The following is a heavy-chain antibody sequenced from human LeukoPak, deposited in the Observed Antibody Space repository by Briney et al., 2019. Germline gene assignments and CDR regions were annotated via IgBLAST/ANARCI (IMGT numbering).Heavy chain of an antibody. J-gene: IGHJ6*02. V-gene: IGHV3-23*01. CDR3: ATDIVVVPAAPAPPDYYYYYGMDV. CDR2: ISGSGGST. Sequence: GGSLRLSCAASGFTFSSYAMSWVRQAPGKGLEWVSAISGSGGSTYYADSVKGRFTISRDNSKNTLYLQMNSLRAEDTAVYYCATDIVVVPAAPAPPDYYYYYGMDVWGQGTLVTVSS. D-gene: IGHD2-2*01. CDR1: GFTFSSYA.